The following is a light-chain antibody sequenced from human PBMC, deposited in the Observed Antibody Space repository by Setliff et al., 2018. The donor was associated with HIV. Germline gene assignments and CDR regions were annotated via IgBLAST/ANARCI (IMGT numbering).Light chain of an antibody. CDR2: EVG. CDR3: CSYTSSTTLV. V-gene: IGLV2-14*01. J-gene: IGLJ1*01. CDR1: SSDVGGYDY. Sequence: SSDVGGYDYVSWYQQHPGKVPKLMLYEVGNRPSGVSNRFSGSKSGNTASLTISGLQAEDEADYYCCSYTSSTTLVFGTGTKVTVL.